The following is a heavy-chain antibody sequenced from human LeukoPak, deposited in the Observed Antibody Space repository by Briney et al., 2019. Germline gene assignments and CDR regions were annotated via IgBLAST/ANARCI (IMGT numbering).Heavy chain of an antibody. CDR1: GGTFSSYA. V-gene: IGHV1-69*13. D-gene: IGHD6-19*01. CDR3: ARDLDYSSGWYYYYYYYGMDV. Sequence: ASVKVSCKASGGTFSSYAISWVRQAPGQGLEWMGGIIPIFGTANYAQKFQGRVTITADESTSTVYMELSSLRSEDTAVYYCARDLDYSSGWYYYYYYYGMDVWGQGTTVTVSS. J-gene: IGHJ6*02. CDR2: IIPIFGTA.